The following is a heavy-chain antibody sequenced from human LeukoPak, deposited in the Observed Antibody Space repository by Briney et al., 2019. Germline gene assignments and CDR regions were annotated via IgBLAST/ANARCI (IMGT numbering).Heavy chain of an antibody. V-gene: IGHV5-51*01. J-gene: IGHJ3*02. CDR3: ASVRGVPQSGKSDDAFDI. CDR2: IYPGDSDT. D-gene: IGHD3-10*01. CDR1: GYSFTSYW. Sequence: GESLKISCKGSGYSFTSYWIGWVRQMPGKGLEWMGIIYPGDSDTRYSPSLQGQVTISADKSISTAYLQWSSLKASGTAMYYCASVRGVPQSGKSDDAFDIWGQGTMVTVSS.